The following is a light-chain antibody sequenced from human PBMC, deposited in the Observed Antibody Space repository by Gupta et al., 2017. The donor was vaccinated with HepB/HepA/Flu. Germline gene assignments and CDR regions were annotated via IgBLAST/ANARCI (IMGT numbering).Light chain of an antibody. V-gene: IGLV2-23*02. CDR3: CSYAGSSTSVV. CDR1: SSDVGSYNL. CDR2: EVS. J-gene: IGLJ2*01. Sequence: QSALPHPAPVSGSPGQSITISCTGTSSDVGSYNLVSCYQQHPGKAPKLMIYEVSKRPSGVSNRFSASKSGNTASLTISGLQAEDEADYYCCSYAGSSTSVVFGGGTKLTVL.